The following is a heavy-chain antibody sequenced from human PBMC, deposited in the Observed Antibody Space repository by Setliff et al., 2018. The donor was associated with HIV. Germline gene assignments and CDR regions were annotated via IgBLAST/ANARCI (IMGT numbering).Heavy chain of an antibody. Sequence: SQTMSLTCTVSGGSISSGGYYWSWIRQHPGKGWEWIRYIYYSGSTYYNPSIKRRVTRTVDTSKNQFSLKLSSVTAADTSVYYCARQTSTMIVFFKGAFDIWGQGTMVTVSS. J-gene: IGHJ3*02. CDR2: IYYSGST. D-gene: IGHD3-22*01. CDR3: ARQTSTMIVFFKGAFDI. V-gene: IGHV4-31*03. CDR1: GGSISSGGYY.